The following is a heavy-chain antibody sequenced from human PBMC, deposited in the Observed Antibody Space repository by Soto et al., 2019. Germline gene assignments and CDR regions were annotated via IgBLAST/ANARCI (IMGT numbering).Heavy chain of an antibody. CDR1: GGTFSNFA. Sequence: VRLVQSGAEMKKPGSSVKVSCKASGGTFSNFAISWVRQAPGQGLEWLGAIIPVYSTPKYEPKFQGRVTISADESTSTAYMELSSLRSEDTAVYYCAKDDNSGFFIGYYGLDVWGPWTTVTVSS. CDR2: IIPVYSTP. V-gene: IGHV1-69*01. D-gene: IGHD6-19*01. J-gene: IGHJ6*02. CDR3: AKDDNSGFFIGYYGLDV.